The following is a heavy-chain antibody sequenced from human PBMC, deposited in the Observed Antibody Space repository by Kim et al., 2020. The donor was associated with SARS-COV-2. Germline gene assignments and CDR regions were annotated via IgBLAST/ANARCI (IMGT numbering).Heavy chain of an antibody. Sequence: SNKYYADSVKGRFTISRDNSKNMLYLQMNSLRAEDTAVYYCAREKGAFDIWGQGTMVTVSS. V-gene: IGHV3-30-3*01. CDR3: AREKGAFDI. CDR2: SNK. J-gene: IGHJ3*02.